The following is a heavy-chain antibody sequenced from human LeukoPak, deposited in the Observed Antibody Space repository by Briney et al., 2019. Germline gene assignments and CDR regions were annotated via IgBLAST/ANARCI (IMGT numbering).Heavy chain of an antibody. CDR2: ISSSSSYI. V-gene: IGHV3-21*04. CDR3: ATYDSWSGYNIAY. J-gene: IGHJ4*02. Sequence: GGSLRLSCAASGFTFSSYSMNWVRQAPGKGLEWVSSISSSSSYIYYADSVKGRFTITRDNAENSLYLQMNSLKVEDTAIYYCATYDSWSGYNIAYWGQGTLVTVSS. CDR1: GFTFSSYS. D-gene: IGHD3-3*01.